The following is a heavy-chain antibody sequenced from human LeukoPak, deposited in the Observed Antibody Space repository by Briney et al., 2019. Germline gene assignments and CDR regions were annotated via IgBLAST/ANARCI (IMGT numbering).Heavy chain of an antibody. Sequence: GASVKVSCKASGYTFTSYYMHWVRQAPGQGLEWMGWINPNSGGTNYAQKFQGRVTMTRDTSISTAYMELSRLRSDDTAVYYCARVGLGFDLNYFDYWGQGTLVTVSS. CDR2: INPNSGGT. D-gene: IGHD3-9*01. V-gene: IGHV1-2*02. CDR1: GYTFTSYY. J-gene: IGHJ4*02. CDR3: ARVGLGFDLNYFDY.